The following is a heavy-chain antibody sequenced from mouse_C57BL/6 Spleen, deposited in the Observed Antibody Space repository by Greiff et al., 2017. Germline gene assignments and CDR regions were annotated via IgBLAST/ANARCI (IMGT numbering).Heavy chain of an antibody. CDR1: GYTFTSYW. J-gene: IGHJ3*01. Sequence: VKLQQPGAELVKPGASVKLSCKASGYTFTSYWMHWVKQRPGQGLEWIGMIHPNSGSTNYNEKFKSKATLTVDKSSSTAYMQLSSLTSEDSVVYYCARSGIYYDYDGFAYWGQGTLVTVSA. V-gene: IGHV1-64*01. CDR2: IHPNSGST. D-gene: IGHD2-4*01. CDR3: ARSGIYYDYDGFAY.